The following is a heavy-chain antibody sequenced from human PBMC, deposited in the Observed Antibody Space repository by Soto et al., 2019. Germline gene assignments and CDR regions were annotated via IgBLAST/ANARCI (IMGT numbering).Heavy chain of an antibody. CDR1: GYSFTSYG. J-gene: IGHJ6*02. D-gene: IGHD2-2*01. CDR2: ISPYNGHT. Sequence: QVQLVQSAGEVKKPGASVKVSCKASGYSFTSYGISWVRRAPGQGLEWMGWISPYNGHTQFVERFLGRVTMTTDTSTKTAYMELRNLRSDDTAHYYCARDLTIVPATHPWLENYGMDVWGQGTTVIVSS. CDR3: ARDLTIVPATHPWLENYGMDV. V-gene: IGHV1-18*01.